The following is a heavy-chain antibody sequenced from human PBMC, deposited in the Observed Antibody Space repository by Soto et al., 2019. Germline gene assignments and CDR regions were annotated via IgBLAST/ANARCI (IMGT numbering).Heavy chain of an antibody. J-gene: IGHJ4*02. D-gene: IGHD3-10*01. CDR1: GYIFSDYG. V-gene: IGHV1-18*04. CDR3: AKRPSGTPCGESDY. CDR2: ISGYSGNA. Sequence: QVQVMQSGAEVKKPGDSVKVSCKTSGYIFSDYGINWVRQAPGQGLEWRGWISGYSGNANLAQKFQGRVTMTTDKSTRPAYMELRRLRSEEKAVYYCAKRPSGTPCGESDYWGQGTLVTVSS.